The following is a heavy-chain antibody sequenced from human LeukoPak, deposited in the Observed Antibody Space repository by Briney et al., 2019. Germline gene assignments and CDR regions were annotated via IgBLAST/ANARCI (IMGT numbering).Heavy chain of an antibody. Sequence: SETLSLTCDVSGYSINSGLYWGWIRRPPGKGLEGIASIYHSGSTYYNPSLKSRATISVDASENQFSLKVTSVPAADTAVYYCASRVTVAAAKNFDSWGQGTLVTVSS. CDR1: GYSINSGLY. CDR3: ASRVTVAAAKNFDS. V-gene: IGHV4-38-2*01. CDR2: IYHSGST. D-gene: IGHD2-15*01. J-gene: IGHJ4*02.